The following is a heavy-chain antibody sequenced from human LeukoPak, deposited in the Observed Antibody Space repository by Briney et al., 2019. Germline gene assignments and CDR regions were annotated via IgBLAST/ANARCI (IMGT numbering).Heavy chain of an antibody. CDR3: AREYYYDSTLAYGMDV. D-gene: IGHD3-22*01. J-gene: IGHJ6*02. CDR2: ISSSGSTI. V-gene: IGHV3-48*03. CDR1: GFTFSSYE. Sequence: GGSLRLSCAASGFTFSSYEMNWVRQAPGKGLEWVSYISSSGSTIYYADSVKGRFTISRDNAKNSLYLQMNSLRAGDTAVYYCAREYYYDSTLAYGMDVWGQGTTVTVSS.